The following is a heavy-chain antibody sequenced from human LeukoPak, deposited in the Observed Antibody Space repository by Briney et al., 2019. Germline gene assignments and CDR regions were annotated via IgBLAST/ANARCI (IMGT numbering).Heavy chain of an antibody. Sequence: ASVKVSCKASGYTFTSYAMNRVRQAPGQGLEWLGWINTNTGNPTYAQGFTGRFVFSLDTSVSTAYLQISSLKAEDTAVYYCARGPFGARTNWFDPWGQGTLVTVSS. CDR2: INTNTGNP. V-gene: IGHV7-4-1*02. D-gene: IGHD3-10*01. CDR1: GYTFTSYA. CDR3: ARGPFGARTNWFDP. J-gene: IGHJ5*02.